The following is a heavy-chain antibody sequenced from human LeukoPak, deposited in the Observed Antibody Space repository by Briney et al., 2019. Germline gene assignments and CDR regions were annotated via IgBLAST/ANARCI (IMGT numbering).Heavy chain of an antibody. CDR2: ISGSGLTT. Sequence: GGSLRLSCAASGFTFSGYAMSWVRQAPGKGLEGVSGISGSGLTTYYADSVKGRFTISRDNSKNTLYLQMNSLRAEDTAVYYCAKGYLYDSSAYYFDYWGQGTLVTVSS. J-gene: IGHJ4*02. CDR1: GFTFSGYA. CDR3: AKGYLYDSSAYYFDY. V-gene: IGHV3-23*01. D-gene: IGHD3-22*01.